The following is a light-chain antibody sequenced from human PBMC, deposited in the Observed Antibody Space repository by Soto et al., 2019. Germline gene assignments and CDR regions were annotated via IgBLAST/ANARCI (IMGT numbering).Light chain of an antibody. Sequence: QSALTQPPSAPGSPGQSVTISCTGSSSDVGGYNCVSWFQQHPGKAPKLMIFEDIKRPSGVPDRFSASKSGNTASLTVSGLQAEDEADYYCSSYGGSDNLIFGGGTKLTV. J-gene: IGLJ2*01. V-gene: IGLV2-8*01. CDR3: SSYGGSDNLI. CDR1: SSDVGGYNC. CDR2: EDI.